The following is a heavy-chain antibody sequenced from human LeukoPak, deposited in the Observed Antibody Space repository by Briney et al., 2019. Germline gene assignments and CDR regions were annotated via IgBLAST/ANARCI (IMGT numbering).Heavy chain of an antibody. V-gene: IGHV3-23*01. J-gene: IGHJ4*02. D-gene: IGHD3-22*01. CDR1: GFTFRTYS. Sequence: GGSLRLSCAGSGFTFRTYSMNWFRQAPGKGLEWVSAITGDGGSTYYADSVKGRFTISRDNSRNTLYLQMNSLRAEDTAVYYCAKASSGYYYFDYWGQGTLVTVPS. CDR2: ITGDGGST. CDR3: AKASSGYYYFDY.